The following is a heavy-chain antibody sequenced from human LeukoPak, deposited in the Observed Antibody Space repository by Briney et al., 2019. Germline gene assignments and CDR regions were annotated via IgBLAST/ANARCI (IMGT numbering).Heavy chain of an antibody. Sequence: SETLSLTCTVSGDSINSLDLWSWVRQPPGRGLEWIGEMYLSGTTYSNPSVKSRVTISIDKSKNQFFLNLSSVTAADTAVYYCAGLVGRYSSGLYYYYFDYWGQGTLVTVSS. CDR2: MYLSGTT. CDR3: AGLVGRYSSGLYYYYFDY. D-gene: IGHD3-22*01. J-gene: IGHJ4*02. V-gene: IGHV4-4*02. CDR1: GDSINSLDL.